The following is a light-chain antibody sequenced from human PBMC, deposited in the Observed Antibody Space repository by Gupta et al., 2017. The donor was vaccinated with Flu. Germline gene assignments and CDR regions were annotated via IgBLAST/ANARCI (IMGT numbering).Light chain of an antibody. CDR1: NCNMGGGHG. CDR3: QAYDNALVGSV. V-gene: IGLV1-40*01. CDR2: STS. Sequence: ATTSCTGRNCNMGGGHGVDWYQQNPRTAPKVRTYSTSNRPSGVPQRFSGSKSGTTASLTITGLQAEDEGEYYCQAYDNALVGSVFGGGTKLTVL. J-gene: IGLJ2*01.